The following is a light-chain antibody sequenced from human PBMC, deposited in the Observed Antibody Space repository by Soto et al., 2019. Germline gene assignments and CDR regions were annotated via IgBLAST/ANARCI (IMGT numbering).Light chain of an antibody. V-gene: IGKV3-15*01. J-gene: IGKJ5*01. CDR3: QQYNNRPS. CDR1: QTVSRN. CDR2: YIS. Sequence: EVGMTQSPSTLSVSPGERATLSCRASQTVSRNLAWYQQRPGKAPSLLIYYISNMASGVPARFSGSGSETEFTLTIRSLQYEDLAVYFCQQYNNRPSFGEGTRLEIK.